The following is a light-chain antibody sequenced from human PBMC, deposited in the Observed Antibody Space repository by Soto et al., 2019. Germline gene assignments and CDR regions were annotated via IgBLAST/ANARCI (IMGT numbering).Light chain of an antibody. CDR3: QQYKRWPLT. J-gene: IGKJ4*01. Sequence: EIEMTQSPATLSVSPGERATLFCWASQSVNTNLAWYQQKPGQAPRRLVYGASTRATGIPSRFSGSGSGTEFTLTISSLQSEDFAVYYCQQYKRWPLTFGGGTKMEI. CDR2: GAS. CDR1: QSVNTN. V-gene: IGKV3-15*01.